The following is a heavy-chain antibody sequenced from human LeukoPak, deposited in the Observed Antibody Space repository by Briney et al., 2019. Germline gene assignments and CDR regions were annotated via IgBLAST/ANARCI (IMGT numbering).Heavy chain of an antibody. CDR2: ISGSGSDI. J-gene: IGHJ4*02. CDR3: ARDLSGIAGYTYGRGIDY. Sequence: PGGSLRLSCVVSGISFSDSYRTWIRQTPGKGLEWLAYISGSGSDICYADSVKGRFTISRDNAKNSVYLQMNSLRAEDTAVYYCARDLSGIAGYTYGRGIDYWGQGTLVTVSS. CDR1: GISFSDSY. D-gene: IGHD5-18*01. V-gene: IGHV3-11*04.